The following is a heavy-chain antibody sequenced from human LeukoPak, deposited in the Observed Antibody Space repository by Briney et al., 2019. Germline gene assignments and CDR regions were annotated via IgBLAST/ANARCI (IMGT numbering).Heavy chain of an antibody. CDR3: AKPILEVPATTYFDY. CDR2: ISGSGGST. D-gene: IGHD2-2*01. CDR1: GFTFSSYA. V-gene: IGHV3-23*01. J-gene: IGHJ4*02. Sequence: GGSLRLSCAASGFTFSSYAMSWVRQAPGKGLEWVSAISGSGGSTYYADSVKGRFTISRDNSKNTLYLQMNSLRAEDTAVYYCAKPILEVPATTYFDYWGQGTLVAVSS.